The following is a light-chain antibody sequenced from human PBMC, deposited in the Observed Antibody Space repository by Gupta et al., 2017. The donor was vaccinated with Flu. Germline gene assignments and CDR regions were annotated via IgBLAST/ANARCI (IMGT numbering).Light chain of an antibody. CDR1: RSSIGSNF. Sequence: SVLTQPPSASGAPGPRVTVPCSGSRSSIGSNFVHWYQQLPGAAPKLLVYRNDQRPSGVPDRFSGSKSDTSASLAIIGLRSEDEADYYCAAWDDTLGGPWVFGGGTKLTVL. V-gene: IGLV1-47*01. J-gene: IGLJ3*02. CDR3: AAWDDTLGGPWV. CDR2: RND.